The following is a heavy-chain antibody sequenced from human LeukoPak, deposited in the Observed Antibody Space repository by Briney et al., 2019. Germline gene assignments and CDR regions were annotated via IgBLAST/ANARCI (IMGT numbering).Heavy chain of an antibody. CDR1: GFTFSSYS. Sequence: PGGSLRLSCAASGFTFSSYSMNWVRQAPGKGLEWVSYISSSSSTIYYADSVKGRFTISRDNAKNSLYLQMNSLRAEDTAVYYCARDRDSSGYGFDYWGQGTLVTVSS. V-gene: IGHV3-48*01. J-gene: IGHJ4*02. D-gene: IGHD3-22*01. CDR2: ISSSSSTI. CDR3: ARDRDSSGYGFDY.